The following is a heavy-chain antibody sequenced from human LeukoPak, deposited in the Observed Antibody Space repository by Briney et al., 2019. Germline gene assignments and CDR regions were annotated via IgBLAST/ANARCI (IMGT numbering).Heavy chain of an antibody. V-gene: IGHV1-18*01. J-gene: IGHJ4*02. Sequence: ASVKVSCKASGYTFTSYGISWVRQAPGQGLEWMGWISAYNGNPNYAQKLQGRVTMTTDTSTSTAYMELRSLRSDDTAVYYCARWSTRCSGGSCYPADYWGQGTLVTVSS. D-gene: IGHD2-15*01. CDR3: ARWSTRCSGGSCYPADY. CDR1: GYTFTSYG. CDR2: ISAYNGNP.